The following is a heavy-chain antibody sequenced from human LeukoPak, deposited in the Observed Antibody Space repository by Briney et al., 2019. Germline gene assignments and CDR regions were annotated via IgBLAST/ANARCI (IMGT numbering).Heavy chain of an antibody. CDR1: GFTFDDYA. CDR2: ISWNSGSI. V-gene: IGHV3-9*01. Sequence: GRSLRLSRAASGFTFDDYAMHWVRQAPGKGLEWVSGISWNSGSIGYADSVKGRFTISRDNAKNSLYLQMNSLRAEDTALYYCAKDISAWQLVGYYFDYWGQGTLVTVSS. CDR3: AKDISAWQLVGYYFDY. D-gene: IGHD6-6*01. J-gene: IGHJ4*02.